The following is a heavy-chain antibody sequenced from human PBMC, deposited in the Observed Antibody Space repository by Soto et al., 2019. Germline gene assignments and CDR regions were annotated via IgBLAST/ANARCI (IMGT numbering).Heavy chain of an antibody. CDR1: GGTFSSYA. J-gene: IGHJ4*02. D-gene: IGHD3-22*01. CDR2: IIPIFGTA. V-gene: IGHV1-69*13. CDR3: ARGLNIDSSGYYHLGY. Sequence: SVKVSCKASGGTFSSYAISWVRQAPGEGLEWMGGIIPIFGTANYAQKFQGRVTITADESTSTAYMELSSLRSEDTAVYYCARGLNIDSSGYYHLGYWGQGTLVTVSS.